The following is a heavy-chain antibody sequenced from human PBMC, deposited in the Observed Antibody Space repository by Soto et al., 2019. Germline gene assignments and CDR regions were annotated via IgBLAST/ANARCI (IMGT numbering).Heavy chain of an antibody. CDR3: ARLDFRHYYFDN. CDR2: VYPADSDA. CDR1: GYAFLTYW. D-gene: IGHD1-1*01. Sequence: EVQMVQSGAEVRKPGESLQISCQGSGYAFLTYWIGWVRQMPGKGLEWMGIVYPADSDARYSPLFQGQVTISIDKSINTAYLQWDSLQASDTAMYFCARLDFRHYYFDNWGQGTFVTVSS. J-gene: IGHJ4*02. V-gene: IGHV5-51*03.